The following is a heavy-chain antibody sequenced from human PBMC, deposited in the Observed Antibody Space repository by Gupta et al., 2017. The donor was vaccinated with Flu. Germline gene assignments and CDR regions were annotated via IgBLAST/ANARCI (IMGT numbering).Heavy chain of an antibody. Sequence: QVHLQQSGPGLMKPSQTLSLTCAISGDSVSSISAAWNWIRQSPSRGLEWLGRTYYRSSWNTDYAVSVRSRISISPDTSKNQFSLHLNSVTPEDTAVYYCTRETGSSLWFDPWGQGTLVTVSS. D-gene: IGHD6-13*01. CDR2: TYYRSSWNT. CDR3: TRETGSSLWFDP. J-gene: IGHJ5*02. CDR1: GDSVSSISAA. V-gene: IGHV6-1*01.